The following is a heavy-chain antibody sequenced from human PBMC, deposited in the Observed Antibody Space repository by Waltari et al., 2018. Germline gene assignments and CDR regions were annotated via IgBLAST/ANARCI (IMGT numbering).Heavy chain of an antibody. V-gene: IGHV3-7*01. CDR2: IKQDGSEK. CDR3: AREKKEYYHSRGTEYGMDV. Sequence: EVQLVESGGGLVQSGGSLRLSCAASGVIFSSYWMTWVRQAPGKGLEWVANIKQDGSEKHYVDSVKGRFTISRDNAKNSLYLQMNRLRAEDTAVYYCAREKKEYYHSRGTEYGMDVWGQGTTVTVSS. D-gene: IGHD3-22*01. J-gene: IGHJ6*02. CDR1: GVIFSSYW.